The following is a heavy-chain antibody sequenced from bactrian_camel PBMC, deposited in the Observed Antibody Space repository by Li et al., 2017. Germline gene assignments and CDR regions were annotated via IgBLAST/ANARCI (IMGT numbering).Heavy chain of an antibody. V-gene: IGHV3S10*01. J-gene: IGHJ6*01. CDR1: GETHMRYC. D-gene: IGHD5*01. CDR2: VYSDGST. Sequence: DVQLVESGGGSVQAGGSLRLSCVASGETHMRYCLAWFRQAPGKEREGIAGVYSDGSTRYADSVKGRFTISKDSTTNIIYLQMDNLKPEDTATYYCAAELLGVGWTKAISNCEFGSRGQGTQ. CDR3: AAELLGVGWTKAISNCEFGS.